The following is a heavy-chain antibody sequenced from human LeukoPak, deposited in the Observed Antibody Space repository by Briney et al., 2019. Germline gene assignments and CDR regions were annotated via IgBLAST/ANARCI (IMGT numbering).Heavy chain of an antibody. J-gene: IGHJ4*02. D-gene: IGHD3-22*01. CDR2: INPNSGGT. CDR1: GYTFTGYY. Sequence: ASVKVSCKASGYTFTGYYMHWVRQAPGQGLEWMGWINPNSGGTNYAQKFQGRDTMTRDTSISTAYMELSRLRSDDTAVYYCASGGTDSSGYYDYFDYWGQGTLVTVSS. V-gene: IGHV1-2*02. CDR3: ASGGTDSSGYYDYFDY.